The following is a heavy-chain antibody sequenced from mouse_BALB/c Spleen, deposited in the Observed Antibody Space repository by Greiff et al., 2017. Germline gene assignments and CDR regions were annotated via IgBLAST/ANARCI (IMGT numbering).Heavy chain of an antibody. CDR2: INPDSSTI. CDR3: ARRGIYAMDY. CDR1: GFDFSRYW. J-gene: IGHJ4*01. Sequence: EVQRVESGGGLVQPGGSLKLSCAASGFDFSRYWMSWVRQAPGKGLEWIGEINPDSSTINYTPSLKDKFIISRDNAKNTLYLQMSKVRSEDTALYYCARRGIYAMDYWGQGTSVTVSS. V-gene: IGHV4-1*02.